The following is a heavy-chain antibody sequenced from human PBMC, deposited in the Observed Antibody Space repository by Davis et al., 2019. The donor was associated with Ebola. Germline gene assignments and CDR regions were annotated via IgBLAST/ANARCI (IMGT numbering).Heavy chain of an antibody. D-gene: IGHD6-13*01. CDR3: TRDLKQPPPSYYYGMDV. Sequence: GGSLRLSCAAYGFSFGDYAMSWVRQAPGKGLEWVGFIRSKAYGGKTQYAASVKGRFTISRDDSKSIAFLQMNNLKTDDTAVYYCTRDLKQPPPSYYYGMDVWGQGTTVTVSS. CDR2: IRSKAYGGKT. V-gene: IGHV3-49*04. CDR1: GFSFGDYA. J-gene: IGHJ6*02.